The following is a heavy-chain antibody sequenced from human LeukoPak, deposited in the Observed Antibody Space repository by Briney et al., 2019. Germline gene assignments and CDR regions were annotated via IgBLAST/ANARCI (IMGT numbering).Heavy chain of an antibody. V-gene: IGHV4-34*01. CDR1: SGSFSGYY. D-gene: IGHD2-2*01. J-gene: IGHJ5*02. CDR3: ARADCSSTSCPNWFDP. Sequence: PSETLSLTCAVYSGSFSGYYWSWIRQPPGKGLEWIGEINHSGSTNYNPSLKSRVTISVDTSKNQFSLKLSSVTAADTAVYYCARADCSSTSCPNWFDPWGQGTLVTVSS. CDR2: INHSGST.